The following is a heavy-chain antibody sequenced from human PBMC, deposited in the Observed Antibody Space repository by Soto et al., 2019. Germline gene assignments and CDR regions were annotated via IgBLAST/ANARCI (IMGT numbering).Heavy chain of an antibody. D-gene: IGHD3-3*01. CDR1: GLSVTDTY. CDR3: VREPRWSGPFHLHAFYG. J-gene: IGHJ3*01. CDR2: VYIDGTT. V-gene: IGHV3-53*01. Sequence: GGSLRLSCTASGLSVTDTYMSWVRQAPGKGLEWVSVVYIDGTTNYADSVKGRFTISRDNSRNTVYLQMNSLRADETAMDYCVREPRWSGPFHLHAFYGWGQGTKVTVSS.